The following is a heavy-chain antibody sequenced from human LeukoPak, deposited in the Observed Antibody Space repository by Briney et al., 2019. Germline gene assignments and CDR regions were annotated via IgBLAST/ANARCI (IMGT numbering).Heavy chain of an antibody. J-gene: IGHJ4*02. Sequence: GGSLRLSCAASGFTFSTYAMTWVRQAPGKGLEWVSLISGTGGSTYYADSVKGRFTISRDNSKNTLYVQMKSLRAEDTAVYYCAKDFVVVPGDVNYFDYWGQGTLVTVSS. D-gene: IGHD2-21*02. CDR3: AKDFVVVPGDVNYFDY. V-gene: IGHV3-23*01. CDR2: ISGTGGST. CDR1: GFTFSTYA.